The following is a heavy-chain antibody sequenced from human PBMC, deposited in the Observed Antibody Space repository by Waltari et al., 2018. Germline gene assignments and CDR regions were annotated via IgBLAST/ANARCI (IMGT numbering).Heavy chain of an antibody. Sequence: EVQLVESGGGLVQPGGSLRLSCAASGFHLSGPWRHWVRKVPGEGPVWVSRISGDGSTINYADSVKGRFTISRDTAKNTLYLQMNSLRAEDTAVYYCARGADLRGQGILVTVSS. D-gene: IGHD3-3*01. CDR1: GFHLSGPW. CDR2: ISGDGSTI. V-gene: IGHV3-74*01. J-gene: IGHJ4*02. CDR3: ARGADL.